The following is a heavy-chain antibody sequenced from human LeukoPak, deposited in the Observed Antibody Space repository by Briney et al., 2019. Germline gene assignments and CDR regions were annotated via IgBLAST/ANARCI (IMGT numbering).Heavy chain of an antibody. D-gene: IGHD2-21*01. CDR1: GYTLTELS. CDR3: AREARWWLLPRSHFDY. V-gene: IGHV1-24*01. CDR2: FDPEDGET. Sequence: GASVKVSCKVSGYTLTELSMHWVRQAPGKGLEWMGGFDPEDGETIYAQKFQGRVTMTEDTSTDTAYMELSSLRSEDTAVYYCAREARWWLLPRSHFDYWGQGTLVTVSS. J-gene: IGHJ4*02.